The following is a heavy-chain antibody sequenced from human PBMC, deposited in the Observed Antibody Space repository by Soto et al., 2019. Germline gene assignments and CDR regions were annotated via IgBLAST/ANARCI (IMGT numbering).Heavy chain of an antibody. D-gene: IGHD1-26*01. CDR2: ISGGGGST. CDR1: GFTFISYA. V-gene: IGHV3-23*01. Sequence: GGSLRLSCEASGFTFISYAMSWVRQAPGKGLEWVSAISGGGGSTYCADSVKGRFTISRDNSRNTLYLQMNSLRAEDTAVYYCVKDWDSGSYYYCDFSGQGIFVTVS. J-gene: IGHJ4*02. CDR3: VKDWDSGSYYYCDF.